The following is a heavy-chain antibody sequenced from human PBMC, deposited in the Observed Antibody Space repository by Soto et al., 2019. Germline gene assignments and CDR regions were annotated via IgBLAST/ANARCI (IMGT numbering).Heavy chain of an antibody. V-gene: IGHV4-39*01. J-gene: IGHJ3*02. D-gene: IGHD5-18*01. Sequence: QLQLQESGPGLVKPSETLSLTCTVSGDSISSSNYYWGWIRQPPGKGLEWIGSVYYSGSTYYNPSLKRRVTISVDTSKNQCSLKLSSVPASDTAMYYCARPRYTYGYLFAFDIWGQGTMVTVSS. CDR2: VYYSGST. CDR1: GDSISSSNYY. CDR3: ARPRYTYGYLFAFDI.